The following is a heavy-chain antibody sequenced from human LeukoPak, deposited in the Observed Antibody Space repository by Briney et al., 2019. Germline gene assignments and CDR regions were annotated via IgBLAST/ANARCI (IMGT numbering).Heavy chain of an antibody. CDR3: ARNTDTAMVVAGAFDI. Sequence: GGSLRLSCAAPGFTFSSYSMNWVRQAPGKGLEWVSSISSSSSYIYYADSVKGRFTISRDNAKNSLYLQMNSLRAEDTAVYYCARNTDTAMVVAGAFDIWGQGTMVTVSS. CDR2: ISSSSSYI. D-gene: IGHD5-18*01. J-gene: IGHJ3*02. CDR1: GFTFSSYS. V-gene: IGHV3-21*01.